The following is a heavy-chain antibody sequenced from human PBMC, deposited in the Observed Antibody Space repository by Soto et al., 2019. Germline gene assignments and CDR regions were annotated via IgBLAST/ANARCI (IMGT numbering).Heavy chain of an antibody. Sequence: KQSQTLSLTCAISGDSVSSNSAAWNWIRQSPSRGLEWLGRTYYRSKWYNDYAVSVKSRITINPDTSKNQFSLQLNSVTPEDTAVYYCARVWSGNVAQHPNWFDPWGQGTLVTVSS. CDR3: ARVWSGNVAQHPNWFDP. J-gene: IGHJ5*02. CDR1: GDSVSSNSAA. CDR2: TYYRSKWYN. V-gene: IGHV6-1*01. D-gene: IGHD3-10*01.